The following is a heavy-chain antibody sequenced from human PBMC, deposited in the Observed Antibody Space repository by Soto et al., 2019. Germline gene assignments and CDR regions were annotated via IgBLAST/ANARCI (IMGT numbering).Heavy chain of an antibody. J-gene: IGHJ6*03. V-gene: IGHV4-39*01. D-gene: IGHD3-3*01. CDR2: IYYSGST. CDR3: TRPLLECITIFGVVTPMVV. CDR1: GGSISSSSYY. Sequence: SETLSLTCTVSGGSISSSSYYWGWICQPPGKGLEWIGSIYYSGSTYYNPSLKSRVTISVDTSKNQFSLKLSSVTAADTAVYYCTRPLLECITIFGVVTPMVVWGKGTTVTVSS.